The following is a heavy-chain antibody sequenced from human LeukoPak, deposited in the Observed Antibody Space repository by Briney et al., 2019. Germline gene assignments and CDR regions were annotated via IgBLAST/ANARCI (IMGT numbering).Heavy chain of an antibody. J-gene: IGHJ4*02. CDR1: GFTFSSYG. D-gene: IGHD3-22*01. Sequence: PGGSLRLSCAASGFTFSSYGMHWVRQAPGKGLEWVAVISYDGSNKYYADSVKGRFTISRDNSKNTLYLQMNSLRAEDTAVYYSAKDNDDRPPGYFDYWGQGTLVTVSS. CDR3: AKDNDDRPPGYFDY. V-gene: IGHV3-30*18. CDR2: ISYDGSNK.